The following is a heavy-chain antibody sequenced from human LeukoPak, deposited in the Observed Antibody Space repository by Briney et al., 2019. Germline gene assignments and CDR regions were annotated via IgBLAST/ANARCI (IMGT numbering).Heavy chain of an antibody. CDR2: IRVGGSKT. J-gene: IGHJ5*02. Sequence: GGSVRLSCAASGFTFSSFGMSWVRQAPGKGLEWVSCIRVGGSKTYYADSLKGRFTISRDNSKNTLYLQMNSLRVEDTAKYYCAKDPFSLGQETSFDPWGPGTLVTVSS. CDR1: GFTFSSFG. CDR3: AKDPFSLGQETSFDP. V-gene: IGHV3-23*01.